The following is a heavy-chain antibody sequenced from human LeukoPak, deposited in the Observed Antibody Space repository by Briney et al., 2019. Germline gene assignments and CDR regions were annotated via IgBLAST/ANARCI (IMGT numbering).Heavy chain of an antibody. J-gene: IGHJ4*02. CDR1: GDSISSGGHY. CDR2: IFHTGTT. V-gene: IGHV4-31*11. Sequence: PSETLSLTCAVSGDSISSGGHYWNWIRQRPGNGLEWIGYIFHTGTTYYNPSLKSRVTISVDTSKSHFSLKLSSVTAADTAVYYCARSPGIWNEYGRLEYWGQGGLVTVSS. CDR3: ARSPGIWNEYGRLEY. D-gene: IGHD1-1*01.